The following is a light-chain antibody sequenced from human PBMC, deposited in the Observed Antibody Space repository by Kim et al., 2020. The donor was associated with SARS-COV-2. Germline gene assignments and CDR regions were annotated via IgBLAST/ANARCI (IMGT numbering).Light chain of an antibody. V-gene: IGKV3-20*01. CDR3: HQYGSSPRT. CDR2: NTY. CDR1: QSVSSSY. Sequence: EIVLAQSPDTLSLSPGERATLSCRASQSVSSSYLAWYQQKRGQPPRLLIYNTYIRATGIPDRFSGSGSGTDFTLTISRLEPDDFAVYYCHQYGSSPRTFGQGTKVDIK. J-gene: IGKJ1*01.